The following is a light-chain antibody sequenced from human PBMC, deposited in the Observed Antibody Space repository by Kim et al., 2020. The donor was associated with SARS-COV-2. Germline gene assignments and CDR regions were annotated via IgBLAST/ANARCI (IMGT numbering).Light chain of an antibody. J-gene: IGLJ3*02. Sequence: QSALTQPASVSGSPGQSITISCTGTSSDVGGYNYVSWYQQHPGKAPKLMIYDVSKRPSGVSNRFSGSKSGNTASLTISGLQAEDEADYYCSSYTSSSTPDVFGGGTQLTVL. CDR3: SSYTSSSTPDV. CDR1: SSDVGGYNY. CDR2: DVS. V-gene: IGLV2-14*01.